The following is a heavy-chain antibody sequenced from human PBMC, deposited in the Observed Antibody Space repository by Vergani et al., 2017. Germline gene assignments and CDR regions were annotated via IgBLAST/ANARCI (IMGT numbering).Heavy chain of an antibody. Sequence: QVQLVQSGAEVKKPGSSVKVSCKASGATFRSNTISWVRQVPGQGLEWMGRIIPVLGKTKYAPDFQGRLTITADTSTSTAYMELTSLRSQDTAVYYCARDPRRYGGDPEDYYYGMDVWGQGTTVTVSS. CDR3: ARDPRRYGGDPEDYYYGMDV. J-gene: IGHJ6*02. CDR1: GATFRSNT. V-gene: IGHV1-69*08. D-gene: IGHD2-21*02. CDR2: IIPVLGKT.